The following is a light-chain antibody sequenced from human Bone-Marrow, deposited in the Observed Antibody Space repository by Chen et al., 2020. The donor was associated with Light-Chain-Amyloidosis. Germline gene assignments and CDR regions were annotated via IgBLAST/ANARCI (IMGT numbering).Light chain of an antibody. CDR2: EVT. CDR1: SSDVGSYDF. Sequence: QSDLTQPASVSGSPGQSINISCTGTSSDVGSYDFVSWYQHHAGKAPKLMIYEVTKRPSGVSNRFSGSKSGNPASLTISGLQAEDEADYYCCSYAGSPLYVFGTGTKVSVL. J-gene: IGLJ1*01. CDR3: CSYAGSPLYV. V-gene: IGLV2-23*02.